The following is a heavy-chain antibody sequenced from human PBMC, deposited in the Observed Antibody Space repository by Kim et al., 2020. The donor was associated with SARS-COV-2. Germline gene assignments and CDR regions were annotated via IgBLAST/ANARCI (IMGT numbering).Heavy chain of an antibody. J-gene: IGHJ4*02. V-gene: IGHV1-46*01. D-gene: IGHD3-3*01. CDR3: ARVGVWSGYYYDY. Sequence: YAQKFQGRVTMTRDTSTSTVYMELSSLRSEDTAVYYCARVGVWSGYYYDYWGQGTLVTVSS.